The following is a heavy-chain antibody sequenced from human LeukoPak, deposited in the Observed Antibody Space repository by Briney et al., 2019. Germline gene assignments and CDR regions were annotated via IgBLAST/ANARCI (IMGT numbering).Heavy chain of an antibody. CDR3: ARHWRVPAATVDY. J-gene: IGHJ4*02. V-gene: IGHV4-38-2*01. D-gene: IGHD2-2*01. CDR1: GYSISSGYY. Sequence: SETLSLTCAVSGYSISSGYYWGWIRQPPGKGLEWIGSIYHSGSTYHNPSLKSRVTISVDTSKNQFSLKLSSVTAADTAVYYCARHWRVPAATVDYWGQGTLVTVSS. CDR2: IYHSGST.